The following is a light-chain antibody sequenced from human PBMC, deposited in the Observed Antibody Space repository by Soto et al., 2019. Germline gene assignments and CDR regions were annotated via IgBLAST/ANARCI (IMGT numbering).Light chain of an antibody. CDR2: EVN. V-gene: IGLV2-23*02. J-gene: IGLJ1*01. CDR3: CSYAGDTTFFV. CDR1: SSDVGSYYP. Sequence: QSVLTQPASMSGSPGQSITISCTGTSSDVGSYYPVSWFQQHPGKAPKLIIYEVNKRPSGVSDRFSGSKSGNTASLTISGLQAADEAEYYYCSYAGDTTFFVFGTGTKLTVL.